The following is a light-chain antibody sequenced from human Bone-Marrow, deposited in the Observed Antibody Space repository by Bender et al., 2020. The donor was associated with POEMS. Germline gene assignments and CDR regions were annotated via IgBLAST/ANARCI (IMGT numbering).Light chain of an antibody. J-gene: IGLJ3*02. V-gene: IGLV3-21*02. CDR1: NIGSQN. CDR3: QVWDSRSNQVV. CDR2: DDT. Sequence: SYVLTQPPSVSVAPGQTARISCGGDNIGSQNVHWYQHKPGQAPVLVVYDDTDRPSGIPERFSGSNSGNTAILTISRVEAGDEADFYCQVWDSRSNQVVFGGGTKLTVL.